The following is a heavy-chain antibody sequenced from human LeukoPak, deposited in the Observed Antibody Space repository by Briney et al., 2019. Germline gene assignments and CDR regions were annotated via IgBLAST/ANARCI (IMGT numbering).Heavy chain of an antibody. CDR1: GDSITSNY. D-gene: IGHD4-17*01. V-gene: IGHV4-59*01. J-gene: IGHJ5*02. CDR2: IYDSGST. CDR3: ARCRDEFGDYGFTS. Sequence: SETLSLTCTVSGDSITSNYWSWIRQPPGKGLEWIGYIYDSGSTKYNPSLKSRVTISVDTSKNQFSLKLPSVAAADTAVYYCARCRDEFGDYGFTSWGQGTLVTVSS.